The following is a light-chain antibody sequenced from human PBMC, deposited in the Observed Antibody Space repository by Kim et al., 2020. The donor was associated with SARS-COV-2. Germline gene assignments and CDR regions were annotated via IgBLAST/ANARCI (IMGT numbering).Light chain of an antibody. V-gene: IGLV3-19*01. CDR2: GKN. Sequence: LGQTVRITCKGDSLRSYYASWYQQKPRQAPVLVIFGKNNRPSGIPDRFSGSSSGSTSSLTITGAQAEDEADYYCNSRDSSDKPFYVFGTGTKVTVL. CDR3: NSRDSSDKPFYV. CDR1: SLRSYY. J-gene: IGLJ1*01.